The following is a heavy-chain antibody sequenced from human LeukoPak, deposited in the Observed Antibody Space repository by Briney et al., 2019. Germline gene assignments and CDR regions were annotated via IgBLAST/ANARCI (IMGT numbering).Heavy chain of an antibody. CDR3: AKDRGAGLHDAFDT. D-gene: IGHD1-26*01. CDR2: ISWNSGNI. V-gene: IGHV3-9*01. Sequence: GRSLRLSCAASGFTFDDYAMHWVRQAPGKGLEWVSGISWNSGNIDYADSVKGRLTISRDNAKNSLYLQMNSLRAEDTALYYCAKDRGAGLHDAFDTWGQGTMVTVSS. CDR1: GFTFDDYA. J-gene: IGHJ3*02.